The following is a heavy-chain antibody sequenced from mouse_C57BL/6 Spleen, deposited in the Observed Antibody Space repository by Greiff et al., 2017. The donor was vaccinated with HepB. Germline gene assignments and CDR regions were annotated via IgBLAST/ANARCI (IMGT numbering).Heavy chain of an antibody. Sequence: EVQLQQSGPELVKPGASVKMSCKASGYTFTDYNMHWVKQSHGKSLEWIGYINPNNGGTSYNQKFKGKATLTVNKSSSTAYMELRSLTSEDSAVYYCARPYYGSRSAMDYWGQGTSVTVSS. D-gene: IGHD1-1*01. CDR2: INPNNGGT. CDR1: GYTFTDYN. CDR3: ARPYYGSRSAMDY. J-gene: IGHJ4*01. V-gene: IGHV1-22*01.